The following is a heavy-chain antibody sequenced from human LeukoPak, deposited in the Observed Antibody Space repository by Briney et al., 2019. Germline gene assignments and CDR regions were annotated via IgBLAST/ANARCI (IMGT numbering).Heavy chain of an antibody. V-gene: IGHV3-64*01. CDR2: ISSNGGNT. Sequence: PGGSLRPSCAASGFTFSSYAMHWVRQAPGKGLEYVSVISSNGGNTYYANSVKGRFTISRDNSKNTLYLQMGSLRAEDMAVYYCARGGYADAFDIWGQGTMVTVSS. J-gene: IGHJ3*02. CDR1: GFTFSSYA. CDR3: ARGGYADAFDI. D-gene: IGHD2-15*01.